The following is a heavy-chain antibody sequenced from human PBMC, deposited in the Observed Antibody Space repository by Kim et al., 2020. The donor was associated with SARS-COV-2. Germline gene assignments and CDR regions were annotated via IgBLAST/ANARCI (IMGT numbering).Heavy chain of an antibody. Sequence: SETLSLTCAVYGGSFSGYYWSWIRQPPGKGLEWIGEINHSGSTNYNPSLKSRVTISVDTSKNQFSLKLSSVTAADTAVYYCARGDYGDGEGWFDPWGQGTLVTVSS. V-gene: IGHV4-34*01. D-gene: IGHD4-17*01. J-gene: IGHJ5*02. CDR2: INHSGST. CDR3: ARGDYGDGEGWFDP. CDR1: GGSFSGYY.